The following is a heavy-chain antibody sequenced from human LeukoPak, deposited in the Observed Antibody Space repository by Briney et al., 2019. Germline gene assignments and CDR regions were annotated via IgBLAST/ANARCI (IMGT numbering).Heavy chain of an antibody. V-gene: IGHV3-30*18. CDR2: ISYDGSNK. Sequence: GRSLRLSCAASGFTFSSYGMHWVRQAPGKGLEWVAVISYDGSNKYYADSVKGRFTISRDNSKNTLYLQMNSLRAEDTAVYYCAKDRYGSGRYGGVDYWGQGTLVTVSS. J-gene: IGHJ4*02. CDR1: GFTFSSYG. D-gene: IGHD6-19*01. CDR3: AKDRYGSGRYGGVDY.